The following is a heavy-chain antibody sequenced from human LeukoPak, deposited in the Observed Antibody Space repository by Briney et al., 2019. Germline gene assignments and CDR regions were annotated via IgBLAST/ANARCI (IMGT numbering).Heavy chain of an antibody. J-gene: IGHJ4*02. V-gene: IGHV3-23*01. CDR3: AKDLGDGDGYDY. Sequence: GGSLRLSCAASGFTFSSYAISWVRQAPGKCLEWVSAISGSGGSTYYADSVKGRFTISRDNSTTTLYLQMNSPRAEDTAVYYCAKDLGDGDGYDYWGQGTLVTVSS. CDR1: GFTFSSYA. CDR2: ISGSGGST. D-gene: IGHD5-24*01.